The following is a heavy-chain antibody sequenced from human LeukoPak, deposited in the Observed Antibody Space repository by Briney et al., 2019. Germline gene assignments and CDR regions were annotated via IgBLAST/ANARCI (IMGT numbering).Heavy chain of an antibody. CDR1: GGSISGYY. CDR2: IYYSGST. D-gene: IGHD6-19*01. CDR3: ARLPYSSGWDYYYGMDV. V-gene: IGHV4-59*01. Sequence: SETLSLTCTVSGGSISGYYWSWIRQPPGKGLEWIGYIYYSGSTNYNPSLKSRVTISVDTSKNQFSLKLSSVTAADTAVYYCARLPYSSGWDYYYGMDVWGQGTTVTVSS. J-gene: IGHJ6*02.